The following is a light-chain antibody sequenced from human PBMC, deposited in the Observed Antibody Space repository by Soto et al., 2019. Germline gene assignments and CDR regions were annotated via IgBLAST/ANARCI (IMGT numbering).Light chain of an antibody. CDR1: QSLLHSNGYNY. J-gene: IGKJ4*01. CDR2: LGS. Sequence: DIVMTQSPLSLPVTPGEPASISCRSSQSLLHSNGYNYLDWYLQKPGQSPQLLIYLGSNRASGVPDRFSGSRSGTDFTLKISRVEAEDVGVYYCMQALQTPTFGGGTKVEIE. CDR3: MQALQTPT. V-gene: IGKV2-28*01.